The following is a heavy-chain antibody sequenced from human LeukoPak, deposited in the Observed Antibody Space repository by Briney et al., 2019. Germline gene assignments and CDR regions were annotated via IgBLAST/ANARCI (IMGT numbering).Heavy chain of an antibody. Sequence: GGSLRLSCAASGFTFSSYEMNWVRQAPGKGLEWVANIKQDGSEKYYVDSVKGRFTISRDNAKNSLYLQMNSLRAEDTAVYYCAREGPLYYFDYWGQGTLVTVSS. V-gene: IGHV3-7*01. CDR2: IKQDGSEK. CDR1: GFTFSSYE. J-gene: IGHJ4*02. CDR3: AREGPLYYFDY.